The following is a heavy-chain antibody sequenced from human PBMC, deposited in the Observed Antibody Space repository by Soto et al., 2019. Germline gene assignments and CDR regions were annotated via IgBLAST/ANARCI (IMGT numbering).Heavy chain of an antibody. V-gene: IGHV4-59*01. CDR3: AKSTSDYSTSWFGP. D-gene: IGHD4-4*01. Sequence: QVQLQESGPGLVKPSETLSLTCTVSGASISSYYWSWIRQPPGKGLEWIGHISYSGSTNYNPSPKSRVTISGDTSKNQFSLQVRSVTAADTAVYYCAKSTSDYSTSWFGPWGQGTLVTVSS. J-gene: IGHJ5*02. CDR2: ISYSGST. CDR1: GASISSYY.